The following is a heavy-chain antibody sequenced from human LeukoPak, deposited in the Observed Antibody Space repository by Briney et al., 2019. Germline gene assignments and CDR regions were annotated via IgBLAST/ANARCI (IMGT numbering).Heavy chain of an antibody. CDR2: IKQDGSEK. D-gene: IGHD3-22*01. CDR1: GFTFSDYY. Sequence: PGGSLRPSCVASGFTFSDYYMSWVRQSPGKGLEWVAIIKQDGSEKYYVDSVKGRFTISRDNAKNSLYLQMNSLQVEDSAVYFFARAGISGYFYPNEYFNHWGPGTRVVVSS. J-gene: IGHJ1*01. CDR3: ARAGISGYFYPNEYFNH. V-gene: IGHV3-7*01.